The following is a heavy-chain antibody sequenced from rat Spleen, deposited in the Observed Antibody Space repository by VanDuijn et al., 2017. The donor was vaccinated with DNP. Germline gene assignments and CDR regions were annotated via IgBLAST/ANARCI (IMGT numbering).Heavy chain of an antibody. Sequence: QLKESGPGLVQPSQTLSLTCTDPGFSLTDYSIHWVRQPPGKGLERMGRIRSGESTDYNSALKSRLSISRDTSKNQVFLKMNSLQTEDTGTYYCARNNIGTTAMDAWVQATSVTVSS. J-gene: IGHJ4*01. D-gene: IGHD1-5*01. V-gene: IGHV2-19*01. CDR1: GFSLTDYS. CDR3: ARNNIGTTAMDA. CDR2: IRSGEST.